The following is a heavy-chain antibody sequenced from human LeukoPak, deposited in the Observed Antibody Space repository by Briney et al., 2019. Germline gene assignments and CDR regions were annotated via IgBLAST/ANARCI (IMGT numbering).Heavy chain of an antibody. Sequence: GGSLRLSCAASGFTFSGYAMSWVRQAPGRGLEWVSAISGSGHSTYYADSVKGRFTISRDNSMNTLYLQMNSLRAEDTAVYYCAETQKAHHISSWYYFDYWGQGTLVTVSS. CDR3: AETQKAHHISSWYYFDY. D-gene: IGHD6-13*01. J-gene: IGHJ4*02. CDR2: ISGSGHST. CDR1: GFTFSGYA. V-gene: IGHV3-23*01.